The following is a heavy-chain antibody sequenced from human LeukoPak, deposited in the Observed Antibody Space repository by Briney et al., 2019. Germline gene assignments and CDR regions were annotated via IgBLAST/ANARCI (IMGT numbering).Heavy chain of an antibody. CDR1: GFTLSSYG. D-gene: IGHD1-14*01. Sequence: GGSLRLSCSASGFTLSSYGMQWVRQAPGKGLEWVAVISYGGSNKYYADSVKGRFTITKDNSKNTLYLQMSSLRAEDTAVYYCAKETGHPHYWGQGTLVTVFS. CDR3: AKETGHPHY. J-gene: IGHJ4*02. V-gene: IGHV3-30*18. CDR2: ISYGGSNK.